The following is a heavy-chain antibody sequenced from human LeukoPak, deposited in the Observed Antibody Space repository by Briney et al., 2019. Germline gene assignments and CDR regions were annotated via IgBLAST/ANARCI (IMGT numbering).Heavy chain of an antibody. J-gene: IGHJ6*04. Sequence: ASVKVSCKASGYTFTSYAMHWVRQAPGQRLEWMGWINAGNGNTKYSQKSQGRVTITRDTSASTAYMELSSLRSEDTAVYYCARVRMVRGVISYYYGMDVWGKGTTVTVSS. V-gene: IGHV1-3*01. D-gene: IGHD3-10*01. CDR3: ARVRMVRGVISYYYGMDV. CDR1: GYTFTSYA. CDR2: INAGNGNT.